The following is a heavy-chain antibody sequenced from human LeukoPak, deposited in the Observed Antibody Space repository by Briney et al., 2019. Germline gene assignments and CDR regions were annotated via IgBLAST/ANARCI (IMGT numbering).Heavy chain of an antibody. Sequence: GGSLRLSCAASGFTFSSYGMHWVRQAPGKGLEWVAFIRYDGSNKYYADSVKGRFTISRDNSKNTLYLQMNSLRAEDTAVYYCATKSLRYYYYDSSGYYGDSFDIWGQGTMVTVSS. V-gene: IGHV3-30*02. CDR3: ATKSLRYYYYDSSGYYGDSFDI. J-gene: IGHJ3*02. CDR1: GFTFSSYG. D-gene: IGHD3-22*01. CDR2: IRYDGSNK.